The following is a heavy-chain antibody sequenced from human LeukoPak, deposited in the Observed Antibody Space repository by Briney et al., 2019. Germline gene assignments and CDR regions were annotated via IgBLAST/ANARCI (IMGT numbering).Heavy chain of an antibody. Sequence: QSGGSLRLSCAASGFTFSTYAMIWVRQAPGKGLEWVSVIGGSGSYTYYADSVKGRFTISRDNSKDTLYLQMNSLRAEDTAVYYCARDWYDYWGQGTLVTVSS. V-gene: IGHV3-23*01. J-gene: IGHJ4*02. CDR1: GFTFSTYA. CDR2: IGGSGSYT. CDR3: ARDWYDY. D-gene: IGHD6-13*01.